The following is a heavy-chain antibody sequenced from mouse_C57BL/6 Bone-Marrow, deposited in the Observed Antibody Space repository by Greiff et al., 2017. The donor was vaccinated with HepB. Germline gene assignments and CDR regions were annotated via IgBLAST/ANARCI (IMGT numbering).Heavy chain of an antibody. D-gene: IGHD2-4*01. J-gene: IGHJ3*01. CDR2: IYPGSGST. Sequence: QVQLQQPGAELVKPGASVKMSCKASGYTFTSYWIPWVKQRPGQGLEWIGVIYPGSGSTNYNEKFKSKATLTVDTSSSTAYMQLSSLTSADSAVYYCAREDDYGAWFAYGGQGTLVTVSA. CDR3: AREDDYGAWFAY. V-gene: IGHV1-55*01. CDR1: GYTFTSYW.